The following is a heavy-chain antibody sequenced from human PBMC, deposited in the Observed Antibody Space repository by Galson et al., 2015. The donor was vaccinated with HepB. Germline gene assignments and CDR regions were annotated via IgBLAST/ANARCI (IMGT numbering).Heavy chain of an antibody. CDR1: GDSISSGGYS. D-gene: IGHD3-10*01. V-gene: IGHV4-30-2*01. CDR3: ARDAVGFGDLLWFDP. Sequence: TLSLTCAVSGDSISSGGYSWSWIRQPPGRGLEWIGCIYHTGSAYYNPSLKSRVTISGDRSKNKFSLKLNSVTAADTAVYYCARDAVGFGDLLWFDPWGQGTLVTVSS. J-gene: IGHJ5*02. CDR2: IYHTGSA.